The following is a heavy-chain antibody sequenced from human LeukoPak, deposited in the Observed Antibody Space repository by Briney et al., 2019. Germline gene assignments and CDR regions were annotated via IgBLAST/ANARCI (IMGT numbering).Heavy chain of an antibody. V-gene: IGHV4-4*07. Sequence: PSETLSLTCTASGGSISSYYWSWIRQPAGKGLEWIGRIYTSGSTDYNPSLKSRVTMSVDTSKNQFSLKLSSVTAADTAVYYCARGNYDFWSGPPYYYYMDVWGKGTTVTVSS. CDR2: IYTSGST. J-gene: IGHJ6*03. CDR3: ARGNYDFWSGPPYYYYMDV. CDR1: GGSISSYY. D-gene: IGHD3-3*01.